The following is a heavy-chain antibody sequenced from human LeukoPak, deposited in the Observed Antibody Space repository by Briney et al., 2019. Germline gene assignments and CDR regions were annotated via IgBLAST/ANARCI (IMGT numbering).Heavy chain of an antibody. CDR1: GFTFSNYG. CDR2: IRYDGSNK. Sequence: PGGSLRLSCAASGFTFSNYGMHWVRQAPGKGLEWAAFIRYDGSNKYYANSVKGRFTISRDNSKNTLYLQMNSLRAEDTAVYYCAKDGPSFYYGSGSHFDYWGQGTLVTVSS. V-gene: IGHV3-30*02. J-gene: IGHJ4*02. D-gene: IGHD3-10*01. CDR3: AKDGPSFYYGSGSHFDY.